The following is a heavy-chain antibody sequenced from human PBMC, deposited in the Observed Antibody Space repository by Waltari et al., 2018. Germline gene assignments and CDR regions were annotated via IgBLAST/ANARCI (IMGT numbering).Heavy chain of an antibody. Sequence: QVQLVQSGAEVKKPGASVTVSCKASGYTLTAYHIHWVRQSPGQGLEWMGWINPKSGGTEYAQKFQGRVTVTRDTPITTVYMELGRLRSDDTAVYFCARGKVASSFYFAYWGQGTLVTVSS. CDR3: ARGKVASSFYFAY. CDR1: GYTLTAYH. D-gene: IGHD6-13*01. V-gene: IGHV1-2*02. CDR2: INPKSGGT. J-gene: IGHJ4*02.